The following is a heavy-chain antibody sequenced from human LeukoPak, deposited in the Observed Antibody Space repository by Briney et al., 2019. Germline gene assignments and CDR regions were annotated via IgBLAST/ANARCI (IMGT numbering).Heavy chain of an antibody. CDR3: ARSFVEVDTAMANDY. CDR2: INHSGST. CDR1: GGSFSSYY. J-gene: IGHJ4*02. D-gene: IGHD5-18*01. Sequence: SETLSLTCAVYGGSFSSYYLSWIRQSPGKGLEWIGEINHSGSTNYNPSLKNRVTISVDTSKNQFSLKLSSVTAADTAVYYCARSFVEVDTAMANDYWGQGTLVTVSS. V-gene: IGHV4-34*01.